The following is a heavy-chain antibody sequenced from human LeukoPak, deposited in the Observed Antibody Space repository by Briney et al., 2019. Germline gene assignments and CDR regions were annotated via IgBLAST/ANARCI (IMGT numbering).Heavy chain of an antibody. CDR2: MNPNSGNT. V-gene: IGHV1-8*03. CDR1: GYTFTSYD. J-gene: IGHJ5*02. Sequence: ASVKVSCKASGYTFTSYDVNWVRQATGQGLEWMGWMNPNSGNTGYAQKFQGRVTISRNTSITTAYMELSGLTSEDTAVYYCAGYYGSGGWFDPWGQGTLVTVSS. D-gene: IGHD3-10*01. CDR3: AGYYGSGGWFDP.